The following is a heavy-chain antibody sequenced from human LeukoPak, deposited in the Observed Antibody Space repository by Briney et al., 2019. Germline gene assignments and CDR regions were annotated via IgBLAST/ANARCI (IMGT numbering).Heavy chain of an antibody. J-gene: IGHJ4*02. D-gene: IGHD7-27*01. V-gene: IGHV1-18*01. Sequence: ASVKVSCKATGYTFTSYGISWVRQASGQGLEWMGWISSNSDNTNYAQKLQGRVTMTTDTSTSTAYMELRSLRSDDTALYFCARDWGSVKVIADYWGQGTLVTVSS. CDR2: ISSNSDNT. CDR3: ARDWGSVKVIADY. CDR1: GYTFTSYG.